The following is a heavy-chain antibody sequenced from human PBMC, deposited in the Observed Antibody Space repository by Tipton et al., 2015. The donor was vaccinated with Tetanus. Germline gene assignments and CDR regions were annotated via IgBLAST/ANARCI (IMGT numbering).Heavy chain of an antibody. V-gene: IGHV1-69*06. D-gene: IGHD3-16*01. Sequence: QSGPEVKKPGSSLKVSCKVSGGSFSTYVISWVRQAPGQGLEWMGGIIPIFGTINYAQSFQGRVTISADKSTSTANMELSSLRFEDTAVYYFARSRGGPRDDSSSGYGGQGTLATVSS. CDR1: GGSFSTYV. CDR3: ARSRGGPRDDSSSGY. CDR2: IIPIFGTI. J-gene: IGHJ4*02.